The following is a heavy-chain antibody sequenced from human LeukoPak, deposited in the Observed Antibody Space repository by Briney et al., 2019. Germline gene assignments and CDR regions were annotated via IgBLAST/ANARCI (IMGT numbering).Heavy chain of an antibody. CDR1: GYSISSGYY. CDR3: ARLAHIVVVPAAMGTYQPLLGAFDI. V-gene: IGHV4-38-2*01. Sequence: PSETLSLTCAVSGYSISSGYYWCWIRRPPREGVEGSGSIYHCGSTYYNPPSKSRVHISVDTSKNQFSLKLSSVTAADTAVYYCARLAHIVVVPAAMGTYQPLLGAFDIWGQGTMVTVSS. CDR2: IYHCGST. J-gene: IGHJ3*02. D-gene: IGHD2-2*01.